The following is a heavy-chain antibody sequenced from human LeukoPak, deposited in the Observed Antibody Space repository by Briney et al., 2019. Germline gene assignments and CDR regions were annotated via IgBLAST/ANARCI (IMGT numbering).Heavy chain of an antibody. D-gene: IGHD2-2*02. CDR3: ALIYCSSTSCYKEFNWFDP. CDR1: GGTFSSYA. CDR2: IIPIFGTA. V-gene: IGHV1-69*05. J-gene: IGHJ5*02. Sequence: SLKVSCTASGGTFSSYAISWVRQAPGQGLEWMGGIIPIFGTANYAQKFQGRVTITTDESPSTAYMELSSLRSADTAVYYCALIYCSSTSCYKEFNWFDPWGQGTLVTVSS.